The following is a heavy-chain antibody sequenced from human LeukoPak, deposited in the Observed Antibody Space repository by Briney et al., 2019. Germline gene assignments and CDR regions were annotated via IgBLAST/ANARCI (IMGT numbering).Heavy chain of an antibody. Sequence: GGSLRLSCAASGFTFSSYWMSWVRQAPGKGLEWVANIKQDGSEQYYVDSVKGRFTISRDNAKNSLYLQMNSLRAEDTAVYYCARDIVVVPAAILGYYYYGMDVWGQGTTVTVSS. D-gene: IGHD2-2*01. CDR2: IKQDGSEQ. CDR1: GFTFSSYW. V-gene: IGHV3-7*01. CDR3: ARDIVVVPAAILGYYYYGMDV. J-gene: IGHJ6*02.